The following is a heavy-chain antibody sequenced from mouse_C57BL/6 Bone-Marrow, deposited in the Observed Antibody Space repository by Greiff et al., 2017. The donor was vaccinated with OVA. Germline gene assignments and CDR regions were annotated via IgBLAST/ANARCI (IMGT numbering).Heavy chain of an antibody. J-gene: IGHJ3*01. CDR1: GYSITSGYY. V-gene: IGHV3-6*01. Sequence: EVKLMESGPGLVKPSQSLSLTCSVTGYSITSGYYWNWIRQFPGNKLEWMGYISYDGSNNYNPSLKNRISITRDTSKNQFFLKLNSVTTEDTATYYCARKTAQAPAWFAYWGQGTLVTVSA. CDR3: ARKTAQAPAWFAY. CDR2: ISYDGSN. D-gene: IGHD3-2*02.